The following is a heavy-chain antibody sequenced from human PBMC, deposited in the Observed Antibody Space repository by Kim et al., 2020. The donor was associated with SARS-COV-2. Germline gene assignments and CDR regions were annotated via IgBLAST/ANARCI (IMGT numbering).Heavy chain of an antibody. Sequence: GGSLRLSCAASGFTFDDYAMHWVRQAPGKGLEWVSGISWNSGSIGYADSVKGRFTISRDNAKNSLYLQMNSLRAEDTALYYCARGIDASGWYWSLFDYWGQGTLVTVSS. CDR3: ARGIDASGWYWSLFDY. CDR1: GFTFDDYA. D-gene: IGHD6-19*01. CDR2: ISWNSGSI. J-gene: IGHJ4*02. V-gene: IGHV3-9*01.